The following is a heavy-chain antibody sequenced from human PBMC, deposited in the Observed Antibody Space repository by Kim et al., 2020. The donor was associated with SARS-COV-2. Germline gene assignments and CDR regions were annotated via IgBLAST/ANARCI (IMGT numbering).Heavy chain of an antibody. D-gene: IGHD6-19*01. CDR1: GFTFSDYY. V-gene: IGHV3-11*03. CDR3: ASSSGWSGVLDY. J-gene: IGHJ4*02. Sequence: GGSLRLSCAASGFTFSDYYMSWIRQAPGKGLEWVSYIGSSKTHSYYANSVKGRFTISRDNAENSLYLQMNSLRAEDTAVYYCASSSGWSGVLDYWGQGTLVPVS. CDR2: IGSSKTHS.